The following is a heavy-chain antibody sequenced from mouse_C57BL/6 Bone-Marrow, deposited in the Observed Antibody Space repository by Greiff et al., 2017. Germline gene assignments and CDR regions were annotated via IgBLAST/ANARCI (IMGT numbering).Heavy chain of an antibody. CDR3: ARNYDYDVEAY. D-gene: IGHD2-4*01. V-gene: IGHV1-81*01. Sequence: QVQLQQSGAELARPGASVKLSCKASGYTFTSYGISWVKQRTGQGLEWIGEIYPRSGNTSYNEKFKGKATLTADKSSSTAYMELRSQTSEDSAVYFCARNYDYDVEAYWGQGTLVTVSA. CDR1: GYTFTSYG. J-gene: IGHJ3*01. CDR2: IYPRSGNT.